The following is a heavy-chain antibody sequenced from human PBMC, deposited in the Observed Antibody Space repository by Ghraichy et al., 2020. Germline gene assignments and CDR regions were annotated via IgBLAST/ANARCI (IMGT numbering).Heavy chain of an antibody. CDR1: GLTFSNAW. J-gene: IGHJ3*02. CDR2: IKSKADGGTA. D-gene: IGHD3-3*01. Sequence: GALRLSCATSGLTFSNAWMSWVRQAPGKGLEWVGRIKSKADGGTADYAAPVKGRFTISRDDSKNTLYLQMNSPKTEDTAVYYCTTGDDYDFWSGPDAFDIWGQGTSVTVSS. CDR3: TTGDDYDFWSGPDAFDI. V-gene: IGHV3-15*01.